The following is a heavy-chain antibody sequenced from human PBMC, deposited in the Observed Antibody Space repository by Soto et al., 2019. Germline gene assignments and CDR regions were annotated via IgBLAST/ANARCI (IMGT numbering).Heavy chain of an antibody. V-gene: IGHV4-4*02. CDR2: IYHSGST. D-gene: IGHD3-3*01. Sequence: QVQLQEPGPGLVKPSGTLSLTCAVSGGSISSSNWWSWVRQPPGKGLEWIGAIYHSGSTTYNPSLNRRVTISVDKSKNQFSLNLSSVTAADTAVYYCARDFDFWSGKGWFDPWGQGTLVTVST. CDR1: GGSISSSNW. J-gene: IGHJ5*02. CDR3: ARDFDFWSGKGWFDP.